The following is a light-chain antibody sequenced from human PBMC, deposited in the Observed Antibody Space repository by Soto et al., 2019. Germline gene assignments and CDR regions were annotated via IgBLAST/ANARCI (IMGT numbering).Light chain of an antibody. CDR3: QQYENRPPT. CDR1: QSVSSN. J-gene: IGKJ1*01. V-gene: IGKV3-15*01. CDR2: GAS. Sequence: EIVMTQSPATLSVSPGERATLSCRASQSVSSNLAGYQQKPGQAPRLLIYGASTRTTGIPARFSGSGSGTEFTLSISSLQSEDFAVYYCQQYENRPPTFGQGTKVEIK.